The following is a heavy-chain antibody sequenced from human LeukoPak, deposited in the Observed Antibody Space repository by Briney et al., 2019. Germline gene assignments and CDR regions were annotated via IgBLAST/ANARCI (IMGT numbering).Heavy chain of an antibody. CDR2: TWYDGSNK. CDR3: ARGSSSVSTRFDP. J-gene: IGHJ5*02. V-gene: IGHV3-33*01. D-gene: IGHD6-6*01. CDR1: GFTFSSYG. Sequence: GRSLRLSCAASGFTFSSYGMHWVRQAPGKGLEWVAVTWYDGSNKYYADSVKGRSTISRDNSKNTLYLQMNSLRAEDTAVYYCARGSSSVSTRFDPWGQGTLVTVSS.